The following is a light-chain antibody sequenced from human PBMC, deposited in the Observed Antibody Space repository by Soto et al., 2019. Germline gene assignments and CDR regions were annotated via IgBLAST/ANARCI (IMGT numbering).Light chain of an antibody. Sequence: DIQMTQCPSSLSASVGDRVTITCQASQDISNYLNWYQQKPGKAPKLLIYDASNLETGVTSRFSGSGSGTDFTFTISSLQTEDIATYYCQQYGAFGPGTKVDIK. V-gene: IGKV1-33*01. CDR3: QQYGA. J-gene: IGKJ3*01. CDR2: DAS. CDR1: QDISNY.